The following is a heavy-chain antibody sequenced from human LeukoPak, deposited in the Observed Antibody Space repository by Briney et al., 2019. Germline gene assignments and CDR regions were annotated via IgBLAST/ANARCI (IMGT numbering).Heavy chain of an antibody. V-gene: IGHV1-2*02. D-gene: IGHD3-10*01. Sequence: ASVKVSCEASGYTFTGYYMHWVRQAPGQGLEWMGWINPNSGGTNYAQKFQGRVTMTRDTSISTAYMELSRLRSDDTAVYYCARDEEFGELLYYFDYWGQGTLVTVSS. CDR3: ARDEEFGELLYYFDY. CDR1: GYTFTGYY. J-gene: IGHJ4*02. CDR2: INPNSGGT.